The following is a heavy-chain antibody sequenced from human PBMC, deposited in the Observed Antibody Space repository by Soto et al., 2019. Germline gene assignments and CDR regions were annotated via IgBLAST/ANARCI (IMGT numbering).Heavy chain of an antibody. CDR3: ARDETYSFYYFDY. V-gene: IGHV1-18*04. D-gene: IGHD4-4*01. Sequence: QVQLVQSGGEVKQPGASVKVSCKASGYMFNSYGFSWVRQAPGQGLEWMGWISGYNGKTDYAQKFQGRVIMTIDTSTSTAYLELRSLRSDDTAVYYCARDETYSFYYFDYWGQGTLVTVSS. CDR2: ISGYNGKT. J-gene: IGHJ4*02. CDR1: GYMFNSYG.